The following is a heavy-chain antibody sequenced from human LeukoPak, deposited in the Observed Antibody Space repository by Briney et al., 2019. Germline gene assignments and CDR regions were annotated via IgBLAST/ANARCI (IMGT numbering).Heavy chain of an antibody. CDR2: ISWNSGSI. D-gene: IGHD3-22*01. V-gene: IGHV3-9*01. J-gene: IGHJ4*02. CDR1: GFTFDDYA. Sequence: GGSLRLSCAASGFTFDDYAMHWVRQAPGKGLEWVSGISWNSGSIGYADSVKGRFTISRDNAKNSLYLQMNSLRAEDTALYYCAKAGDSSGPMGGPFDYWGQGTLVTVSS. CDR3: AKAGDSSGPMGGPFDY.